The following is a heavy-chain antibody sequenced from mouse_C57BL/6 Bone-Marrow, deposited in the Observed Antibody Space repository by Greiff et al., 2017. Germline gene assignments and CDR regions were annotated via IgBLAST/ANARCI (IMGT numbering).Heavy chain of an antibody. Sequence: QVQLQQPVAELVKPGASVKLSCKASGYTFTSYWMHWVKQRPGQGLEWIGMIHPNSGSTNYNEKFKSKATLTVDKSSSTAYMQLSSLTSEDSAVYYCARSVLWLRRYYAMDYWGQGTSGTVSS. CDR3: ARSVLWLRRYYAMDY. J-gene: IGHJ4*01. CDR1: GYTFTSYW. D-gene: IGHD2-2*01. V-gene: IGHV1-64*01. CDR2: IHPNSGST.